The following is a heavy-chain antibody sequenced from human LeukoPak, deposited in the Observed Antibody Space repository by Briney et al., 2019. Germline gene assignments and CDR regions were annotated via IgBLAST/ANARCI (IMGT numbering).Heavy chain of an antibody. D-gene: IGHD6-19*01. Sequence: PSETLSLTCTVSGGSISSYYWSWIRQPAGKGLEWIGRIYTSGSTNYNPSLKSRVTMSVDTSKNQFSLKLSSVTAADTAVYYCARDGAVADRIWFDPWGQGTLVTVSS. J-gene: IGHJ5*02. V-gene: IGHV4-4*07. CDR3: ARDGAVADRIWFDP. CDR1: GGSISSYY. CDR2: IYTSGST.